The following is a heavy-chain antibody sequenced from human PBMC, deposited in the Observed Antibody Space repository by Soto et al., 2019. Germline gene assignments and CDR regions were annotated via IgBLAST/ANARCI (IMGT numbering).Heavy chain of an antibody. CDR1: GFSLSTSGVG. CDR3: AHSDLLTTASQFDY. CDR2: IYWDDDK. D-gene: IGHD4-17*01. V-gene: IGHV2-5*02. Sequence: QITLKESGPTLVKPTQPLTLTCTFSGFSLSTSGVGVGWIRQPPGKALEWLALIYWDDDKRYSPSLKSRLTITKDTPKNQVVLTMANMDPVDTATYYCAHSDLLTTASQFDYWGQGTLVTVSS. J-gene: IGHJ4*02.